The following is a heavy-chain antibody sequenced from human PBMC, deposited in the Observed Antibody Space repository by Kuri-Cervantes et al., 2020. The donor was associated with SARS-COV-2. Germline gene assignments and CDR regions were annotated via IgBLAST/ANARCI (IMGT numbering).Heavy chain of an antibody. CDR2: ISAYNGNT. Sequence: ASVKVSCKASGYTFTSYGISWVRQAPGQGLEWMGWISAYNGNTNYAQKLQGRVTMTTDTSTSTAYMELRSLRSDDTAVYYCAREEDTSGWVRGAFDVWGQGTMVTVSS. D-gene: IGHD6-19*01. CDR3: AREEDTSGWVRGAFDV. V-gene: IGHV1-18*01. CDR1: GYTFTSYG. J-gene: IGHJ3*01.